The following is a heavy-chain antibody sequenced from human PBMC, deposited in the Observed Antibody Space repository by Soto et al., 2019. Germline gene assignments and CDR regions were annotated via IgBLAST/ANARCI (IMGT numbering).Heavy chain of an antibody. J-gene: IGHJ4*02. CDR2: IILPFGTP. Sequence: LLNRSCKASGGTFSNYAISWVRQAPGQGLEWMGVIILPFGTPNYAQTFQGRVTITADESMTTAYMELSGLRSEDTAVYYCARGPDYEGYFAYWGRGTLVTGSS. CDR3: ARGPDYEGYFAY. CDR1: GGTFSNYA. D-gene: IGHD4-17*01. V-gene: IGHV1-69*01.